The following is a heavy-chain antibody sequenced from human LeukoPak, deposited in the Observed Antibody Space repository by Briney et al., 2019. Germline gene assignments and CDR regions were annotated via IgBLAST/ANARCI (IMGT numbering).Heavy chain of an antibody. V-gene: IGHV4-59*01. D-gene: IGHD2/OR15-2a*01. CDR2: IDYTGST. CDR1: VGSLSSYY. J-gene: IGHJ5*02. Sequence: SETLSLTSTVSVGSLSSYYLSWIGQPPGTGVEGFGDIDYTGSTNYTPSLKSRVTISVDTSKNQFSLKLSSVTAADTAVYYCARNPQYRNSWFDPWGQGTLVTVSS. CDR3: ARNPQYRNSWFDP.